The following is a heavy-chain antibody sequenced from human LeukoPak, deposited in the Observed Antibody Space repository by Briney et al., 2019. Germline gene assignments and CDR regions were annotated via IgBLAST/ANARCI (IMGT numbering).Heavy chain of an antibody. Sequence: GGSLRLSCAASGLSFSTSAMHWVRQAPGKGLEYVAAISSDGGSTYHADSVKGRFTISRDNSKNTLYLQMGSLRTEDMAMYYCARSSDTRFGELVLWGQGTLDTVSS. CDR1: GLSFSTSA. V-gene: IGHV3-64*02. D-gene: IGHD3-16*01. J-gene: IGHJ1*01. CDR2: ISSDGGST. CDR3: ARSSDTRFGELVL.